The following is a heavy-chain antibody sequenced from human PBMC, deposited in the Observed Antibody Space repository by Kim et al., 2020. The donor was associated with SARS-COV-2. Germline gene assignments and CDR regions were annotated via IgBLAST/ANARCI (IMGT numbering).Heavy chain of an antibody. CDR2: IIPIFGTP. D-gene: IGHD3-3*01. CDR1: GGSFSTYA. J-gene: IGHJ4*02. V-gene: IGHV1-69*13. Sequence: SVKVSCKASGGSFSTYAISWVRQAPGQGLEWMGGIIPIFGTPYYSQTSRGRVTFTADESTNTVYMALSSLRSADTAVYYCARGLVGDGVVNWYYFDNWGQGTLVTVSS. CDR3: ARGLVGDGVVNWYYFDN.